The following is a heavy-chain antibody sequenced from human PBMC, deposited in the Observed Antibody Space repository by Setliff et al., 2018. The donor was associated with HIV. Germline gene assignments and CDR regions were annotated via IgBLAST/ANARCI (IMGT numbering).Heavy chain of an antibody. D-gene: IGHD3-22*01. CDR1: GFTFSSYA. CDR3: TTDRWSHFYDSSGYYYYY. V-gene: IGHV3-23*01. CDR2: ISGSGGST. J-gene: IGHJ4*02. Sequence: PGGSLRLSCAASGFTFSSYAMSWVRQAPGKGLEWVSAISGSGGSTYYADSVKGRFPISRDNSKNTLYLQMNSLRAEDTAVYYCTTDRWSHFYDSSGYYYYYWGQGTLVTVSS.